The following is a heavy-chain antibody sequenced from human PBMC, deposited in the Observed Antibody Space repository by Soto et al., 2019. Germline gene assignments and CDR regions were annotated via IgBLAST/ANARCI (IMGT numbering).Heavy chain of an antibody. CDR2: ISSSGGSA. Sequence: GGSLRLSCAASRFTFSSYVMSWVRQAPGKGLEWVSAISSSGGSASYADSMKGRFTISRDNSKNTLYLQMNSLRAEDTAVYYCASAKTNVTTSGHNYYFDYWGQGTLVTVSS. D-gene: IGHD4-17*01. J-gene: IGHJ4*02. CDR1: RFTFSSYV. V-gene: IGHV3-23*01. CDR3: ASAKTNVTTSGHNYYFDY.